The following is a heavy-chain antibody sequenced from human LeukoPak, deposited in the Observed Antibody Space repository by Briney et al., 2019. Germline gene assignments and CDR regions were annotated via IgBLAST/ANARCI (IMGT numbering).Heavy chain of an antibody. V-gene: IGHV4-30-2*01. D-gene: IGHD3-10*01. CDR3: ARGPYSSHDYLSFYYYKGLDV. CDR1: GDSITSGGYC. J-gene: IGHJ6*02. Sequence: SATLSLTCAVSGDSITSGGYCWSWIRQPPGKGLEWIGYIYYSGSASYNPSLKSRVTLSIDTSKNEFSLKMTSVTAADTAVYYCARGPYSSHDYLSFYYYKGLDVWGQGTTVAVSS. CDR2: IYYSGSA.